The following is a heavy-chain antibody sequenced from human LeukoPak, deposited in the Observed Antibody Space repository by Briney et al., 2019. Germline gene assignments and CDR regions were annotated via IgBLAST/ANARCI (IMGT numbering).Heavy chain of an antibody. Sequence: SETLSLTCTVSGGSVSSGSYYWSWIRQPPGKGLEWIGSIYYSGSTNYNPSLKSRVTISVDASKNQFSLKLSSVTAADTAVYHCAREAMYSYGNNFDYWGQGTLVTVSS. CDR2: IYYSGST. D-gene: IGHD5-18*01. J-gene: IGHJ4*02. CDR1: GGSVSSGSYY. V-gene: IGHV4-61*01. CDR3: AREAMYSYGNNFDY.